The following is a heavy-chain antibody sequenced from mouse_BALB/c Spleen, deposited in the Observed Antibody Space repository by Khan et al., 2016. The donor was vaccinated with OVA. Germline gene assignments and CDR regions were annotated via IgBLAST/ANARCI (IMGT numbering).Heavy chain of an antibody. CDR3: VRSGYGSFAF. V-gene: IGHV1S29*02. CDR2: IYPNNGDT. D-gene: IGHD1-2*01. J-gene: IGHJ3*01. CDR1: GYTFTDYN. Sequence: VQLQQSGPELVKPGASVKISCKASGYTFTDYNMDWVKQSHGKSLEWIGYIYPNNGDTGYNQKFKTKATLTVDSSSSTAYMELRSLTSEDSAVYYSVRSGYGSFAFWGQGTLVTVSA.